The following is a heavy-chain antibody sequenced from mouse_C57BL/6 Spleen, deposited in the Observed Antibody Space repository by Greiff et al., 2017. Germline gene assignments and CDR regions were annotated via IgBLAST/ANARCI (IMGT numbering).Heavy chain of an antibody. Sequence: QVQLKESGPGILQSSQTLSLTCSFSGFSLSTSGMGVSWIRQPSGKGLEWLAHIYWDDDKRYHPSLKSRLTISKDTSRNQVFLKITSVDTADTATYYCGGYHWYFDVWGTGTTVTVSS. D-gene: IGHD2-2*01. V-gene: IGHV8-12*01. CDR1: GFSLSTSGMG. CDR3: GGYHWYFDV. CDR2: IYWDDDK. J-gene: IGHJ1*03.